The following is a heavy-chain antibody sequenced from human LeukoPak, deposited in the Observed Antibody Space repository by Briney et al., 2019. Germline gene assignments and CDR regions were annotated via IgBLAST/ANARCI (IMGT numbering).Heavy chain of an antibody. J-gene: IGHJ3*02. CDR2: IYYSGST. V-gene: IGHV4-59*12. CDR1: GGSISSYY. CDR3: ARGRIVGANHDAFDI. D-gene: IGHD1-26*01. Sequence: PSETLSLTCTVSGGSISSYYWSWIRQPPGKGLEWIGYIYYSGSTNYNPSLKSRVTISVATSKNQFSLKLSSVTAADTAVYYCARGRIVGANHDAFDIWGQGTMVAVSS.